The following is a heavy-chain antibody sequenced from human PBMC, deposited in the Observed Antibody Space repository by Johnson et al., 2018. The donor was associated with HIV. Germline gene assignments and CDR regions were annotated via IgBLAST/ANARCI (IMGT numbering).Heavy chain of an antibody. Sequence: QVQLVESGGGVVQRGGSLRLACAASGFIFSSYGMHWVRQAPGKGLEWVAFIRFDGSNKYYADSMKGRFPISRDNSKNTLYLQMGSLGAEDTAVYYCAIPYYYDSGVYHWGQGTVVTVS. D-gene: IGHD3-22*01. CDR1: GFIFSSYG. V-gene: IGHV3-30*02. J-gene: IGHJ4*03. CDR2: IRFDGSNK. CDR3: AIPYYYDSGVYH.